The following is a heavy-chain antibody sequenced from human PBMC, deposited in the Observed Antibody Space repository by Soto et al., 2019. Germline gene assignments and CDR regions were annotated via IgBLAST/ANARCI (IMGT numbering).Heavy chain of an antibody. CDR1: GFTFTSYG. CDR2: ISYDGSNK. J-gene: IGHJ4*02. D-gene: IGHD5-18*01. CDR3: ASVDTVMVTGIDY. V-gene: IGHV3-30*03. Sequence: QVQLVESGGGVVQPGRSLRLSCAASGFTFTSYGMHWVRQAPGKGLEWVAFISYDGSNKDYAAHVKGRFTISRDNSKNTVHLQMNSLRGEDTAVFYCASVDTVMVTGIDYWGQGTLVTVSS.